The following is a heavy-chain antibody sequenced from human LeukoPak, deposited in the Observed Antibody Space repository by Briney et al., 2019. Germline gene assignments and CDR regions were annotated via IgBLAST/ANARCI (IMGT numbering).Heavy chain of an antibody. D-gene: IGHD4-17*01. Sequence: SETLSLTCAVYGGSFSGYYWSWIRQPPGKGLEWIGEINHSGSTNYNPSLKSRVTISVDTSKNQFSLKLSSVTAADTAVYYCARGYGDFDYWGQGTLVTVSS. J-gene: IGHJ4*02. V-gene: IGHV4-34*01. CDR1: GGSFSGYY. CDR3: ARGYGDFDY. CDR2: INHSGST.